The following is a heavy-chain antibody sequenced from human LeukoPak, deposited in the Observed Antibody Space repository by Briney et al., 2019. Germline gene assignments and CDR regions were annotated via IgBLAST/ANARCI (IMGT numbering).Heavy chain of an antibody. Sequence: ASVKVSCKASGYTFTSYYMHWVRQAPGQGLEWMGIINPSGGSTSYAQKFQGRVTMTRDTSTSTVYMELSSLRSEDTAVYYCARALDSSGYHSLTFDIWGQGTMVTVSS. CDR2: INPSGGST. CDR1: GYTFTSYY. V-gene: IGHV1-46*01. CDR3: ARALDSSGYHSLTFDI. J-gene: IGHJ3*02. D-gene: IGHD3-22*01.